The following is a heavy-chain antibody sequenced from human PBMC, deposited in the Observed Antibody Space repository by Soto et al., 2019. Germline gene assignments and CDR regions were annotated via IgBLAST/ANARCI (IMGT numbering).Heavy chain of an antibody. J-gene: IGHJ2*01. CDR2: IYYSGST. CDR1: GGSISSYY. Sequence: QVQLQESGPGLVKPSETLSLTCTVSGGSISSYYWSWIRQPPGKGLEWIGYIYYSGSTNYNPSLKSRVTISVDMSKNQFSLELSSVTAADTAVYYCARDYGVAVPWYFDLWGRGTLVTVSS. V-gene: IGHV4-59*01. D-gene: IGHD6-19*01. CDR3: ARDYGVAVPWYFDL.